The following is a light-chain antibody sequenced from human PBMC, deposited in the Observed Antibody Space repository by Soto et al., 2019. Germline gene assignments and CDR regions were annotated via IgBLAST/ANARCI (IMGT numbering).Light chain of an antibody. Sequence: QSVLTQPPSVSGAPGQRVTISCTGSSSNIGAGYDVHWYQQLPGTAPKLLIYGNSNRPSGVPDRFSGSKSGTSASLAITGLQAEDEAGYYCRSYDSSLSASVFGGGTKLTVL. CDR1: SSNIGAGYD. V-gene: IGLV1-40*01. CDR3: RSYDSSLSASV. CDR2: GNS. J-gene: IGLJ2*01.